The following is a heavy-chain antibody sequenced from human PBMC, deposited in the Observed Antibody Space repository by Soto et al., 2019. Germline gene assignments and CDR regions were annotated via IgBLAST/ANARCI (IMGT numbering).Heavy chain of an antibody. D-gene: IGHD5-18*01. J-gene: IGHJ6*01. CDR3: AAMWGYSYGFPVLNGMDV. CDR2: ISGSGGST. Sequence: GGSLRLSCASSVCTFSSYAMSCVRHSPGKGLEWVSAISGSGGSTYYADSVKGRFTISRDNSKNTLYLQMNSLRAEDTAVYYCAAMWGYSYGFPVLNGMDVWGQGTTVLVSS. CDR1: VCTFSSYA. V-gene: IGHV3-23*01.